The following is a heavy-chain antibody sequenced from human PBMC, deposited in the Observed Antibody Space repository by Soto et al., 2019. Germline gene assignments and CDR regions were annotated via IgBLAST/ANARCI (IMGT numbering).Heavy chain of an antibody. CDR3: AKGLLAIAGTTLPRDAFNI. V-gene: IGHV3-30*18. J-gene: IGHJ3*02. Sequence: QVQLVESGGGVVQPGRSLRLSCAATGFSFTTYVMHWVRQAPGKGLEWVAVISHDGSYKYYGDAVKGRFTISRDTSKNAAELEMNSLRPEDTAVYYCAKGLLAIAGTTLPRDAFNIWGQGTMVTVSS. D-gene: IGHD1-7*01. CDR2: ISHDGSYK. CDR1: GFSFTTYV.